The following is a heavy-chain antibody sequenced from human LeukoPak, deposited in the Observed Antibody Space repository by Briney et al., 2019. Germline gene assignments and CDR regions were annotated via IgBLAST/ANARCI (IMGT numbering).Heavy chain of an antibody. CDR2: TRNKANSYTT. Sequence: GGSLRLSCAASGFTFSDHYMDWVRQAPGKGLEWVGRTRNKANSYTTEYAASVKGRFTISRDDSKNSLYLQMNSLKTEDTAVYYCARATPLLREYSYGYDYWGQGTLVTVPS. CDR3: ARATPLLREYSYGYDY. D-gene: IGHD5-18*01. CDR1: GFTFSDHY. J-gene: IGHJ4*02. V-gene: IGHV3-72*01.